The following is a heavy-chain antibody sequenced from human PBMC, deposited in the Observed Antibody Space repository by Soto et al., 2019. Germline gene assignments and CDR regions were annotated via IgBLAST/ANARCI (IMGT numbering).Heavy chain of an antibody. CDR3: ARGITLPTPLDY. CDR2: INAGNGNT. CDR1: GYTFTSYA. J-gene: IGHJ4*02. V-gene: IGHV1-3*05. Sequence: QVQVVQSGAEEKKPGASVKVSCKASGYTFTSYAIHWVRQAPGQRLEWMGWINAGNGNTKYSQKFQDRVTITRDTSASTAYMELSSLRSEDTAVYYCARGITLPTPLDYWGQGTRVTVSS. D-gene: IGHD1-20*01.